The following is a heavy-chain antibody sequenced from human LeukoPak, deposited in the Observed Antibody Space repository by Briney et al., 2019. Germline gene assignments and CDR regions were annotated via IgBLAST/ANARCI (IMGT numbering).Heavy chain of an antibody. CDR2: ISGSGGST. CDR3: AKDGLPSCGGDCYRGYFDY. D-gene: IGHD2-21*02. V-gene: IGHV3-23*01. CDR1: GFTFSSFS. Sequence: GGSLKRSFATSGFTFSSFSLGWVRQAPGKGLGLVSAISGSGGSTYYADSVEGRFTISRDNSKNTLSLQMNSLRAEDTAVYHCAKDGLPSCGGDCYRGYFDYWGQGTLVTVSS. J-gene: IGHJ4*02.